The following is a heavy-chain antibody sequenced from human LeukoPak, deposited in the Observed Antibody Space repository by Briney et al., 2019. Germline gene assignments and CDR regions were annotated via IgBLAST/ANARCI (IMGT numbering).Heavy chain of an antibody. J-gene: IGHJ4*02. V-gene: IGHV1-46*01. CDR1: GYTFTNYY. CDR2: INTSGGST. D-gene: IGHD2-15*01. Sequence: ASVRVSCKASGYTFTNYYIHWVRQAPGQGLEWMGIINTSGGSTSYAQKFQGRVAMTRDTSTSTVYMELSSLRSEDTAVYYCARDSVAATPGGDYWGQGTLVTVSS. CDR3: ARDSVAATPGGDY.